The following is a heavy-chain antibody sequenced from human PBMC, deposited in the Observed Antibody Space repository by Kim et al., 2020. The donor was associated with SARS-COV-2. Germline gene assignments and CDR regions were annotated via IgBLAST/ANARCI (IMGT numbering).Heavy chain of an antibody. V-gene: IGHV3-9*01. D-gene: IGHD6-19*01. CDR3: AKGPTATIAVAGRTHFD. J-gene: IGHJ4*01. Sequence: SLRLSCAASGFTFDDYAMHWVRQAPGKGLEWVSGISWNSGSIGYADSVKGRFTISRDNAKNSLYLQMNSLRAEDTALYYCAKGPTATIAVAGRTHFD. CDR2: ISWNSGSI. CDR1: GFTFDDYA.